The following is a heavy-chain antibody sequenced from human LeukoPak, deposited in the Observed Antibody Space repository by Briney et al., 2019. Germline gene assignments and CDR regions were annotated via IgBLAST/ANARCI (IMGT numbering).Heavy chain of an antibody. Sequence: SETLSLTCTVSGGSVSSGSYFWSWIRQPPGKGLEWIGYIFYNGETNYNPSLKSRLTLSVDASKNQFSLKLSSVTAADTAVYYCARDGGQGSGWSTIDYWGQGTLVTVSS. CDR3: ARDGGQGSGWSTIDY. V-gene: IGHV4-61*01. CDR1: GGSVSSGSYF. CDR2: IFYNGET. D-gene: IGHD6-19*01. J-gene: IGHJ4*02.